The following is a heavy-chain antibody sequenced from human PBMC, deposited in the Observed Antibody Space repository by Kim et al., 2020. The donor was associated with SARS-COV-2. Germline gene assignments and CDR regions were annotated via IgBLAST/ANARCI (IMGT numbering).Heavy chain of an antibody. CDR1: GYTLTELS. D-gene: IGHD3-22*01. CDR2: FDPEDGET. V-gene: IGHV1-24*01. CDR3: ATASPGGYYYDSSGPNPNWFDP. J-gene: IGHJ5*02. Sequence: ASVKVSCKVSGYTLTELSMHWVRQAPGKGLEWMGSFDPEDGETIYAQKFQGRVTMTEDTSTDTAYMELSSLRSEDTAVYYCATASPGGYYYDSSGPNPNWFDPWGQGTLVTVSS.